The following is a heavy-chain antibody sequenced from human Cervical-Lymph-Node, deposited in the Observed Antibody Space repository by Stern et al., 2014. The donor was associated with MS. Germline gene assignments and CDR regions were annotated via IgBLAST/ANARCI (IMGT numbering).Heavy chain of an antibody. Sequence: VQLVESGAEVKKPGSSVKVSCKASGGTFSSYTISWVRQAPGQGLEWMGRIIPILGITNYAQKFQGRVTITADKSTSTAYMELSSLRSEDTAVYYCARGYSRAAREDYWGQGTLVTVSS. D-gene: IGHD6-13*01. V-gene: IGHV1-69*09. J-gene: IGHJ4*02. CDR3: ARGYSRAAREDY. CDR2: IIPILGIT. CDR1: GGTFSSYT.